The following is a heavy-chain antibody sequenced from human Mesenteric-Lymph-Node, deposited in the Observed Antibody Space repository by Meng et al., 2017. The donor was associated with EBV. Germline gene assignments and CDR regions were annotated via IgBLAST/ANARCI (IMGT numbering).Heavy chain of an antibody. J-gene: IGHJ4*02. D-gene: IGHD5-12*01. V-gene: IGHV4-30-4*01. CDR1: GGSHSSGGYY. CDR2: IYYSGST. CDR3: ARGLEVATMSY. Sequence: QVQVEAAGQGVVKPSQTLSHNCAVSGGSHSSGGYYWSWIRQPPGKGLEWIGYIYYSGSTHYNPSLKSRVTISVDTSKNQFPLKLSSVTAADTAVYYCARGLEVATMSYWGQGTLVTVSS.